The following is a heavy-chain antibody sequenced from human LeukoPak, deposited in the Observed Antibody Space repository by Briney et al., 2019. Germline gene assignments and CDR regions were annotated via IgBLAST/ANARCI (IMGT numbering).Heavy chain of an antibody. CDR3: AKETLYCSSTSCYSYFDC. CDR1: GFTFSSYG. CDR2: ISYDGSNK. Sequence: GRSLRLSCAASGFTFSSYGMHWVRQAPGKGLEWVAVISYDGSNKYYADSVKGRFTISRDNSKNTLYLQMNSLRAEDTAVYYCAKETLYCSSTSCYSYFDCWGQGTLVTVSS. D-gene: IGHD2-2*01. J-gene: IGHJ4*02. V-gene: IGHV3-30*18.